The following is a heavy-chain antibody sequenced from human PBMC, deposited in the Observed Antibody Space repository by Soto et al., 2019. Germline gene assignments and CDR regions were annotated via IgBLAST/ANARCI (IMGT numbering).Heavy chain of an antibody. CDR2: IWYDGSNK. Sequence: GGSLRLSCAASGFTFSNYGMHWVRQAPGKGLEWVAVIWYDGSNKYYADSVKGRFTISRDNSKNTLFLQMNSLRAEDTAVHYCAREDGAAADSYYYYGMDVWGQGTTVTVSS. D-gene: IGHD6-13*01. J-gene: IGHJ6*02. CDR3: AREDGAAADSYYYYGMDV. CDR1: GFTFSNYG. V-gene: IGHV3-33*01.